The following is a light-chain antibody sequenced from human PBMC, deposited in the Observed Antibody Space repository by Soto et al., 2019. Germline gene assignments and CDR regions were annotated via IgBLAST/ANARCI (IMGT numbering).Light chain of an antibody. J-gene: IGLJ1*01. CDR3: ATWDASLNGYV. CDR2: GNN. V-gene: IGLV1-44*01. CDR1: SSNIGSNT. Sequence: QPVLTQPPSASGTPGQRVTISCSGSSSNIGSNTVNWYQQLPGTAPKLLIYGNNQRPSGVPDRFSGSKSDTSASLAISGLQSEDEADYYCATWDASLNGYVFGTGTKLTVL.